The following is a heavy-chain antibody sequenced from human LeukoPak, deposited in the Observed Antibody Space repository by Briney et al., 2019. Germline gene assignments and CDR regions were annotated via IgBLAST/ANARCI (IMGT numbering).Heavy chain of an antibody. D-gene: IGHD5-18*01. CDR1: GYTFTSYY. Sequence: ASVKVSCKASGYTFTSYYMHWVRQAPGQGLEWMGIINPSGGSTSYAQKFQGRVTMTRDTSTSTVYMELSSLRSEDTAVYYCATDRGYSYGPDAFDIWGQGTMVTVSS. CDR3: ATDRGYSYGPDAFDI. V-gene: IGHV1-46*01. J-gene: IGHJ3*02. CDR2: INPSGGST.